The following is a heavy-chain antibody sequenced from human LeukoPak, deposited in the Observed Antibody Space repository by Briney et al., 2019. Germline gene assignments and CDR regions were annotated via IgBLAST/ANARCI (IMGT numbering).Heavy chain of an antibody. J-gene: IGHJ4*02. V-gene: IGHV4-34*01. CDR1: VGSFRGYY. D-gene: IGHD1-26*01. Sequence: PSETLSLTCAVYVGSFRGYYWSWIRQPPGKGLEWIGEINHSGSTNYNPSLKSRVTISVDTSKNQFSLKLSSVTAADTAVYYCARGIVGATTSDTIDYWGQGTLVTVSS. CDR2: INHSGST. CDR3: ARGIVGATTSDTIDY.